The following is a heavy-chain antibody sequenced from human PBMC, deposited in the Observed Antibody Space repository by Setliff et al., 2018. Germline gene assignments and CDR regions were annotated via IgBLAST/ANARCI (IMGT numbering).Heavy chain of an antibody. Sequence: SETLSLTCTVSGGSVSNSGFFRGWLRQAPGKGLEWIGNIYDSGSSNYNASLKSLPIITRDTSKNQISLKLTSVTAADTAVYYCGRVFSRIEGWGNWFDPWGQGILVTVSS. D-gene: IGHD2-15*01. J-gene: IGHJ5*02. CDR3: GRVFSRIEGWGNWFDP. V-gene: IGHV4-39*01. CDR2: IYDSGSS. CDR1: GGSVSNSGFF.